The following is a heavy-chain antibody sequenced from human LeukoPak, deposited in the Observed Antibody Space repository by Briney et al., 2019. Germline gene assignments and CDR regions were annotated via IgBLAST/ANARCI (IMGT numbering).Heavy chain of an antibody. CDR2: ISSSGTTI. CDR3: ARHVSVHYSSFDY. D-gene: IGHD2-15*01. J-gene: IGHJ4*02. CDR1: GFTFSDHY. V-gene: IGHV3-11*04. Sequence: PGGSLRLSCAASGFTFSDHYMSWIRQAPGKGLEWVSYISSSGTTIYYADSMKGRFTISRDNARNSLYLQMNSLRAEDTAVYYCARHVSVHYSSFDYWGRGTLVTVSS.